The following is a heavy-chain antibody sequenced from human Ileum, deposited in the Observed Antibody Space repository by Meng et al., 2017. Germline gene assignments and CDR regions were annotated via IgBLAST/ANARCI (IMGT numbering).Heavy chain of an antibody. V-gene: IGHV7-4-1*02. CDR1: GYTFPTYA. CDR2: INTNSGNP. J-gene: IGHJ4*02. D-gene: IGHD3-10*01. Sequence: QVQLVQSGSELKKPGALVKVSCKASGYTFPTYAMNWVRQAPGQGLEWMGWINTNSGNPTYAQGFTGRFVFSLDTSVSTAYLQISSLKAEDTAVYYCARRDNQGPGFGVDYWGQGTLVTVSS. CDR3: ARRDNQGPGFGVDY.